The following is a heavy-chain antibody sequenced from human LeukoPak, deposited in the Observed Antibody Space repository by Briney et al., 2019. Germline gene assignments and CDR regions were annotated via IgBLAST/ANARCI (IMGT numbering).Heavy chain of an antibody. Sequence: SETLSLTCTVSGGSISRDFWSWIRQSPGKGLEWIGYVHYTGSTNYNPSLKSRVSILVDTSKNEFSLRMTSVTAADTAVYYCARYGSSSGCDYWGQGILVTVSS. D-gene: IGHD6-6*01. CDR2: VHYTGST. V-gene: IGHV4-59*01. CDR3: ARYGSSSGCDY. CDR1: GGSISRDF. J-gene: IGHJ4*02.